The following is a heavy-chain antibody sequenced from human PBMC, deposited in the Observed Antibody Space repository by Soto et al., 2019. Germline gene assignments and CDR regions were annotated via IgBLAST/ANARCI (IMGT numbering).Heavy chain of an antibody. D-gene: IGHD4-17*01. CDR2: INHSGST. V-gene: IGHV4-34*01. CDR1: GGSFSGYY. CDR3: ARSTVTRNFDY. J-gene: IGHJ4*02. Sequence: QVQLQQWGAGLLKPSETLSLTCAVYGGSFSGYYWSWIRQPPGKGLEWIGEINHSGSTNYNPSLKSRVTISVDTSKNQFSLKLSSVTAADTAVDDWARSTVTRNFDYWGQGTLVTVSS.